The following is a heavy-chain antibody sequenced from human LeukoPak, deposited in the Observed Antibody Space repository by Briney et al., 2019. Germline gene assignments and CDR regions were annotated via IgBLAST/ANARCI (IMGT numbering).Heavy chain of an antibody. CDR3: TRVAVAGTQWFDP. V-gene: IGHV5-51*01. CDR1: GYTFTSYW. J-gene: IGHJ5*02. CDR2: IYPGDSDT. Sequence: GESLKISCKGSGYTFTSYWIGWVRQMPGKGLEWMGIIYPGDSDTRYSPSFQGQVTTSVDKSISTAYLQWSSLKASDTAMYYCTRVAVAGTQWFDPWGQGTLVTVSS. D-gene: IGHD6-19*01.